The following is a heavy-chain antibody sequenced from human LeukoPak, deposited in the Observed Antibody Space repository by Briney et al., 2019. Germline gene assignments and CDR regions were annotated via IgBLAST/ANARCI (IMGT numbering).Heavy chain of an antibody. CDR3: ARERLRGSGSYYSGAGFDY. V-gene: IGHV4-59*01. D-gene: IGHD3-10*01. Sequence: PSETLSLTCTVSGGSLSSYYWSWIRQPPGKGLEWIGYIYYSGSTNYNPSLKSRVTISVDTSKNQFSLKLSSVTAADTAVYYCARERLRGSGSYYSGAGFDYWGQGTLVTVSS. CDR2: IYYSGST. J-gene: IGHJ4*02. CDR1: GGSLSSYY.